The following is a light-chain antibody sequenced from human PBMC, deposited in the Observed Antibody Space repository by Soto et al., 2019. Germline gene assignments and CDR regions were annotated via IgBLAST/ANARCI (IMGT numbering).Light chain of an antibody. CDR2: EVT. J-gene: IGLJ2*01. CDR3: AAWDDRLSGLV. CDR1: SSDVGFFNY. Sequence: QSALTQPASVSGSPGQSITISCTGTSSDVGFFNYVSWYQQHPGKAPKLMIYEVTNRPSGVSVRFSGSKSGNTASLTISGLQAEDEADYYCAAWDDRLSGLVFGRGTKVTVL. V-gene: IGLV2-14*03.